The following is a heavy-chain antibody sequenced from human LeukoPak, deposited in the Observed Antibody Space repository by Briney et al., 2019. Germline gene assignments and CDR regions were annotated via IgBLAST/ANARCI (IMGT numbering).Heavy chain of an antibody. V-gene: IGHV4-59*12. J-gene: IGHJ3*02. CDR3: ARDIVVVPAAPADAFDI. CDR2: IYYSGST. D-gene: IGHD2-2*01. Sequence: SETLSLTCTVSGGSISSYYWSWIRQPPGKGLEWIGYIYYSGSTNYNPSLKSRVTMSVDTSKNQFSLKLSSVTAADTAVYYCARDIVVVPAAPADAFDIWGQGTMVTVSS. CDR1: GGSISSYY.